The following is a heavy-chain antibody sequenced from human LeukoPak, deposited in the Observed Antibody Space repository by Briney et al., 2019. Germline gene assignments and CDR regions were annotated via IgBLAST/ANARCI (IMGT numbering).Heavy chain of an antibody. J-gene: IGHJ6*02. Sequence: ASVKVSCKASGYTFTGYYMHWVRQAPGQGLEWMGWINPNSGGTNYAQKFQGRVTMTRNTPISTAYMELSSLRSEDTAVYYCARGRYYDFWSGSYYYYGMDVWGQGTTVTVSS. V-gene: IGHV1-2*02. CDR2: INPNSGGT. D-gene: IGHD3-3*01. CDR3: ARGRYYDFWSGSYYYYGMDV. CDR1: GYTFTGYY.